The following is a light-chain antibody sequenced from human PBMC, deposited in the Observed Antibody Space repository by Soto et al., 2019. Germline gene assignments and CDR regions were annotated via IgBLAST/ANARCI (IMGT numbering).Light chain of an antibody. CDR1: QSVSSY. CDR2: DAS. CDR3: QQYYNWPPWT. Sequence: VLTQSPGTLSLSPGERATLSCRASQSVSSYLAWYQQKTGQAPRLLIYDASNRATGSPARFSGSGSGTDFTLTISSLPPEDFAVYYCQQYYNWPPWTFGQGTKVDIK. V-gene: IGKV3-11*01. J-gene: IGKJ1*01.